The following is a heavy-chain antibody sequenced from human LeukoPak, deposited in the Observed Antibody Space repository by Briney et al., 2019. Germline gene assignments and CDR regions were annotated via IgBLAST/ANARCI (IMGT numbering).Heavy chain of an antibody. D-gene: IGHD1-26*01. Sequence: PGGSLRLSCAASGFTFSSYAMSWVRQAPGKGLEWVSAISGSGGSTYYADSVKGRFTISRDNSKNTLYLQMNSLRAEDTAVYYCAKEGEWELLRGKDPPYYFDYWGQGTLVTVSS. CDR1: GFTFSSYA. CDR3: AKEGEWELLRGKDPPYYFDY. V-gene: IGHV3-23*01. CDR2: ISGSGGST. J-gene: IGHJ4*02.